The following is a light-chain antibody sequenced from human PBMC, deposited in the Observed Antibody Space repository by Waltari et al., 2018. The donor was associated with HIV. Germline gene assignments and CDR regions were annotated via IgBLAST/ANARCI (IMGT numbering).Light chain of an antibody. J-gene: IGKJ3*01. CDR3: QQSYSTLFT. CDR2: XXS. Sequence: XXXPSXXXXTVGDXXTXTCREIHGISSSLNWYQQKPGKAPKLLIXXXSSXQXGVPSRFSGSASGTDFTLTISSLQPEDFATYYCQQSYSTLFTFGPGTKVDIK. V-gene: IGKV1-39*01. CDR1: HGISSS.